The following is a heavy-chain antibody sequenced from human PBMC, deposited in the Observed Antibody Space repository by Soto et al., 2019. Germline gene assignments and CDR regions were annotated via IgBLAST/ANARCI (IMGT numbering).Heavy chain of an antibody. J-gene: IGHJ4*02. CDR2: IYYSGST. D-gene: IGHD3-22*01. V-gene: IGHV4-61*03. Sequence: QVQLQESGPGLVKPSETLSLTCTVSGGSVSSGSYYWSWIRQPPGKGLEWIGYIYYSGSTNYSPSLKSRVTKSVDTSKNHFALKLSSVTAADTAVYYCARLRIGGSGYYYGLDYWGQGTLVTVSS. CDR1: GGSVSSGSYY. CDR3: ARLRIGGSGYYYGLDY.